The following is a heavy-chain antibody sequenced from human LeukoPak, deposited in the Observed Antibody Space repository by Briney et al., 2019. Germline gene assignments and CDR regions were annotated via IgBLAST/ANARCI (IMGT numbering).Heavy chain of an antibody. CDR3: VRERNNFWSGHHSIFDS. D-gene: IGHD3-3*01. CDR2: TSSDLNVK. J-gene: IGHJ4*02. CDR1: GFTFRNYV. Sequence: GGSLRLSCAASGFTFRNYVIHWVRQAPGKGLEWVAVTSSDLNVKLYADSVKGRFTFSRDNAENTLFLEMSSQRVEDTAVYYCVRERNNFWSGHHSIFDSWGQGTLVTVSS. V-gene: IGHV3-30-3*01.